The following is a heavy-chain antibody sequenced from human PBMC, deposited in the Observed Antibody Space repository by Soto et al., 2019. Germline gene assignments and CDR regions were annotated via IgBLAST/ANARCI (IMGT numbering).Heavy chain of an antibody. CDR3: ARFEVEYIWCGYRYSDEKYNWCDP. Sequence: EVQLVESGGGLVKPGGTLRLSCAASGFTFSSHSMSWVRQAPGKGLEWVSSMSSSGSYIYYADSVKGRFTISRDNAKNSVYLQMNSLRAEDTAVYYCARFEVEYIWCGYRYSDEKYNWCDPWGQGTLVTVSS. V-gene: IGHV3-21*01. J-gene: IGHJ5*02. D-gene: IGHD3-16*02. CDR1: GFTFSSHS. CDR2: MSSSGSYI.